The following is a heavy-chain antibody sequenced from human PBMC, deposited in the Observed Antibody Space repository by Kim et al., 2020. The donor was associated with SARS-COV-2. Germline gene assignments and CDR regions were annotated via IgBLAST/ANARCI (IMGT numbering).Heavy chain of an antibody. D-gene: IGHD6-6*01. CDR2: IWYDGSNK. V-gene: IGHV3-33*01. J-gene: IGHJ5*02. CDR1: GFTFSSYG. Sequence: GGSLRLSCAASGFTFSSYGMHWVRQAPGKGLEWVAGIWYDGSNKYYADSVKGRFTISRDNSKNTLYLQMNSLRAEDTAVYYCARGYSSSPRFRYSNWFDPWGQGTLVTVSS. CDR3: ARGYSSSPRFRYSNWFDP.